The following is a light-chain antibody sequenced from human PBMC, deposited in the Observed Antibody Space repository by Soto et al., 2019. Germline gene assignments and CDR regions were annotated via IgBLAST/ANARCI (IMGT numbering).Light chain of an antibody. J-gene: IGKJ2*01. CDR1: QSISSY. Sequence: DIQMTQSPSSLSASVGDRVTITCRASQSISSYLDWYQQKPGKAPKLLIYAAFSLQSGVPSRFSGSGSGTDFTLTISSLQHEDFATYYCEQSYINPHTFGQGTRLEIK. V-gene: IGKV1-39*01. CDR2: AAF. CDR3: EQSYINPHT.